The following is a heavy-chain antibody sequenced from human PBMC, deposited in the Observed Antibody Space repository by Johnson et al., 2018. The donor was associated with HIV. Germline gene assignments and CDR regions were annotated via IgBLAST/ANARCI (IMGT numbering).Heavy chain of an antibody. D-gene: IGHD6-6*01. V-gene: IGHV3-33*05. J-gene: IGHJ3*02. CDR1: GFTFSSYG. CDR3: ARDGRGEQLVDQGDAFDI. Sequence: QVQLVESGGGVVLPGWSLRLSCEASGFTFSSYGMHWVRQAPGKGLEWVAFIQHDGKKELYGDSVKGRFTISRDNSKNTLYLQMNSLRAEDTALYFCARDGRGEQLVDQGDAFDIWGQGTMVTVSS. CDR2: IQHDGKKE.